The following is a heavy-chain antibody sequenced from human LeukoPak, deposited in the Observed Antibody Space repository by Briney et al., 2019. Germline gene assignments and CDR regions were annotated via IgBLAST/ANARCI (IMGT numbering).Heavy chain of an antibody. CDR1: GYTFTSYG. J-gene: IGHJ3*02. D-gene: IGHD5-12*01. Sequence: ASVKVSCKASGYTFTSYGISWVRQAPGQGLEWMGWINTYNGNTLYAQKLQGRVTITTDTSTSTAYMELKSLRSDDTAVYYCARDLSGGYVGAFDIWGQGTMVTVSS. V-gene: IGHV1-18*01. CDR3: ARDLSGGYVGAFDI. CDR2: INTYNGNT.